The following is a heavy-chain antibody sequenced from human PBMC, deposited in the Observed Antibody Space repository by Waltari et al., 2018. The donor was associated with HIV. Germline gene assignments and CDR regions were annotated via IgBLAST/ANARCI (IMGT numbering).Heavy chain of an antibody. V-gene: IGHV3-74*01. D-gene: IGHD2-2*01. CDR1: AFNFRSSW. CDR3: TRDLSTYGHEFDY. CDR2: INIDGSDT. Sequence: EVQLVESGGILVQQGGSLTLSCASSAFNFRSSWMHWIRHVPGKGLVCVSHINIDGSDTSYLESVKGRFTISRDNANNTLYLQMNNLRVEDTAMYFCTRDLSTYGHEFDYWGQGTLVTVAS. J-gene: IGHJ4*02.